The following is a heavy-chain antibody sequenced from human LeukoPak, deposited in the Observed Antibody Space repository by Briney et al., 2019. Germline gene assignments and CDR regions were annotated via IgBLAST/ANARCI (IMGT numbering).Heavy chain of an antibody. CDR3: ASRSSGWDHTTYDH. J-gene: IGHJ4*02. CDR1: GGTFSSYA. Sequence: SVKVSCKASGGTFSSYAISWVRQAPGQGLEWMGGIIPIFGTANYAQKFQGRVTITADESTSTAHMELSSLRSEDTAVYYCASRSSGWDHTTYDHWGQGTLVTVS. V-gene: IGHV1-69*13. CDR2: IIPIFGTA. D-gene: IGHD6-19*01.